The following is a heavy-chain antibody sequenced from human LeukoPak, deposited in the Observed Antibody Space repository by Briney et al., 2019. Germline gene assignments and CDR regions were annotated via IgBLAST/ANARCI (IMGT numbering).Heavy chain of an antibody. V-gene: IGHV4-59*11. Sequence: SETLSLTCTVSSGSISSHYWSWIRQPPGKGLERIGYIYYSGSTNYNPSLRGRVTISLDTSNNQFSLKLTSMTAADTAVYYCARFSSGCSTSSCYLTYWGQGTLVTVS. J-gene: IGHJ4*02. CDR1: SGSISSHY. CDR2: IYYSGST. CDR3: ARFSSGCSTSSCYLTY. D-gene: IGHD2-2*01.